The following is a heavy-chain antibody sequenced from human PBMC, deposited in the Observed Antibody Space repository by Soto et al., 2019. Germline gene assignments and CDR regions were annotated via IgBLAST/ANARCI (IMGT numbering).Heavy chain of an antibody. CDR1: GYTFSHYI. V-gene: IGHV1-3*01. CDR2: ISADSGDT. J-gene: IGHJ4*02. CDR3: ARYFDRGDYYFDY. D-gene: IGHD3-22*01. Sequence: QVQLVQSGAEVRKPGASVKVSCKASGYTFSHYIMHWVRQAPGQRLEWLGWISADSGDTKYSQSFHGRSTMTRDTSASTVYMELSSLRSEDTAVYYCARYFDRGDYYFDYWGQGTLVTVSS.